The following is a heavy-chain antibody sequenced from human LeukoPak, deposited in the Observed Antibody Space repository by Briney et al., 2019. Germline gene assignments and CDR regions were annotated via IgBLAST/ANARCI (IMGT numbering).Heavy chain of an antibody. CDR2: IYTSGST. V-gene: IGHV4-4*07. J-gene: IGHJ4*02. D-gene: IGHD3-22*01. CDR3: ARVEPHSSGYSEG. Sequence: SETLSLTGTGSGGSISSYYWSWIRQPAGKGLQSIGRIYTSGSTNYNPSLKSRVTMSVDTSKNQFSLKLSSVTAADTAVYYCARVEPHSSGYSEGWGQGTLVTVSS. CDR1: GGSISSYY.